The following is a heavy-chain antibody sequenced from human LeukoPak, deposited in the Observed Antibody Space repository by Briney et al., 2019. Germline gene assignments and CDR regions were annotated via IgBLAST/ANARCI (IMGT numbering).Heavy chain of an antibody. J-gene: IGHJ6*03. CDR2: IYSGGST. CDR3: AALYGSGSVGYYYYYMDV. Sequence: GGSLRLSCAASEFSVGSNYMSWVRRAPGKGLEWVSVIYSGGSTYYADSVKGRFTISRDNSKNTLYLQMNSLRAEDTAVYYCAALYGSGSVGYYYYYMDVWGKGTTVTISS. V-gene: IGHV3-53*01. D-gene: IGHD3-10*01. CDR1: EFSVGSNY.